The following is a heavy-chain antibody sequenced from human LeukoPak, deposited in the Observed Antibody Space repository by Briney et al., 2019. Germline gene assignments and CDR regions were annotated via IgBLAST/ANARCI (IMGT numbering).Heavy chain of an antibody. CDR1: GYTFTGYY. CDR3: ARSKPCRGYCSSTSCPDV. D-gene: IGHD2-2*01. Sequence: RRASVKVSCKASGYTFTGYYMHWVRQAPGQGLEWMGWINPNSGGTNYAQKFQGRVTMTRDTSISTAYMELSRLRSDDTAVYYCARSKPCRGYCSSTSCPDVWGQGTTVTVSS. CDR2: INPNSGGT. V-gene: IGHV1-2*02. J-gene: IGHJ6*02.